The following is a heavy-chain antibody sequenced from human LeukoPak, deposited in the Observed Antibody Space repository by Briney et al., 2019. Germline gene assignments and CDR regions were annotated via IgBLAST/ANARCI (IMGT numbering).Heavy chain of an antibody. CDR3: ARDLRSGHSSGWPNY. CDR2: IYYSGST. CDR1: GGSISSSSYY. J-gene: IGHJ4*02. D-gene: IGHD6-19*01. V-gene: IGHV4-39*07. Sequence: SETLSINCTVSGGSISSSSYYWGWIRQPPGKGLEWIGSIYYSGSTYYNPSLKSRVTISVDTSKNQFSLKLSSVTAADTAVYYCARDLRSGHSSGWPNYWGQGTLVTVSS.